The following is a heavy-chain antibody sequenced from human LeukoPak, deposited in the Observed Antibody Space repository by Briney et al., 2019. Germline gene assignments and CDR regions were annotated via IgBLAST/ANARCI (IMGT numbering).Heavy chain of an antibody. CDR1: GVSVSSGSYY. D-gene: IGHD5-18*01. J-gene: IGHJ3*02. V-gene: IGHV4-61*01. Sequence: SETLSLTCTVSGVSVSSGSYYWSWIRQPPGKGLEWIGYIYYSGSTNYNPSLKSRVTISVDTSKNQFSLKLSSVTAADTAVYYCARDLIQLTYAFDIWGQGTVVTVSS. CDR2: IYYSGST. CDR3: ARDLIQLTYAFDI.